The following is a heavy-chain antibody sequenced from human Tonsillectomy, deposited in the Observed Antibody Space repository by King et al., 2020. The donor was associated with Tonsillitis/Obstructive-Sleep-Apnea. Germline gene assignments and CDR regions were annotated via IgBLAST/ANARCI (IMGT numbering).Heavy chain of an antibody. Sequence: VQLVESGGGLVQPGGSLSLSCAASGFTFNWYWMHWVRQAPGKGLLWISHINSDGSTTSYADSVKGRFTISRDNAKKTLFLQMNSLRAEDTAVYFCARDLTPTVTAIDYWGQGTLITVSS. CDR3: ARDLTPTVTAIDY. V-gene: IGHV3-74*01. CDR2: INSDGSTT. D-gene: IGHD2-21*02. CDR1: GFTFNWYW. J-gene: IGHJ4*02.